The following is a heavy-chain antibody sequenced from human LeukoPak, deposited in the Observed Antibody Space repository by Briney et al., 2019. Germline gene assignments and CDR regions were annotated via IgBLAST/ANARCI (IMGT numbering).Heavy chain of an antibody. CDR3: AKGLDARWPGSRVLDS. V-gene: IGHV3-23*01. CDR2: ISGGGSDT. J-gene: IGHJ4*02. CDR1: GFTFNNYA. Sequence: GGSLRLSCAASGFTFNNYAMSWVRQTPGQGLEWVSIISGGGSDTQYADSVKGRFTISRDSSKKTTYLQMNSLRVEDTAIYYCAKGLDARWPGSRVLDSWGRGTLVTVSS. D-gene: IGHD3/OR15-3a*01.